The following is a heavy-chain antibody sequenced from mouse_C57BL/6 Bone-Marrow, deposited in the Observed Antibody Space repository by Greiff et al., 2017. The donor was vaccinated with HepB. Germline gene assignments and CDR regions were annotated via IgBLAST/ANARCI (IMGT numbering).Heavy chain of an antibody. CDR3: ASPYYYGTCSYWYFDV. V-gene: IGHV1-72*01. CDR2: IDPNSGGT. J-gene: IGHJ1*03. CDR1: GYTFTSYW. D-gene: IGHD1-1*01. Sequence: QVQLQQPGAELVKPGASVKLSCKASGYTFTSYWMHWVKQRPGRGLEWIGRIDPNSGGTKYNEKFKSKATLTVDKPSSTAYMQLSSLTSEDSAVYYCASPYYYGTCSYWYFDVWGTGTTVTVSS.